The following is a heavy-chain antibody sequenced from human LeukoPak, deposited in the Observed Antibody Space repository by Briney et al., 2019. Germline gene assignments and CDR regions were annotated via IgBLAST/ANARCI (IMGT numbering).Heavy chain of an antibody. CDR2: IAFDDTDR. CDR1: GFIFGDYA. CDR3: TNSDDYGDY. J-gene: IGHJ4*02. V-gene: IGHV3-30*04. Sequence: PGGSLRLSCAASGFIFGDYAMHWVRQAPGKGLEWVAAIAFDDTDRYYIDSVKGRFTISRDDSKNTLYLHMTSLRAEDTAVYSCTNSDDYGDYWGQGTLVTVSS.